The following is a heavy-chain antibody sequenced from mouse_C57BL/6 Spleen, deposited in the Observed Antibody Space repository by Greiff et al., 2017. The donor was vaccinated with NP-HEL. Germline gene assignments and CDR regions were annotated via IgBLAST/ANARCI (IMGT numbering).Heavy chain of an antibody. CDR3: ARFYYYGSSAMDY. CDR2: IYPGGGYT. D-gene: IGHD1-1*01. CDR1: GYTFTNYW. V-gene: IGHV1-63*01. Sequence: VQLQESGAELVRPGTSVKMSCKASGYTFTNYWIGWAKQRPGHGLEWIGDIYPGGGYTNYNEKFKGKATLTADKSSSTAYMQFSSLTSEDSAIYYCARFYYYGSSAMDYWGQGTSVTVSS. J-gene: IGHJ4*01.